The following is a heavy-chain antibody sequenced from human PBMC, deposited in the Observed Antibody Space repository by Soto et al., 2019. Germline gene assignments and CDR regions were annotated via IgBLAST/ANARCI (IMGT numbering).Heavy chain of an antibody. CDR3: ARANSGYEYHLGVRYYYYYMDV. V-gene: IGHV1-69*05. Sequence: ASVKVSCKASGGTFSSYAISWVRQAPGQGLEWMGGINPICGKTNYAQKFQGRVTMTTDTSTSTAYMELSSLRSEDTAVYYCARANSGYEYHLGVRYYYYYMDVWGKGTTVTVSS. CDR2: INPICGKT. D-gene: IGHD5-12*01. J-gene: IGHJ6*03. CDR1: GGTFSSYA.